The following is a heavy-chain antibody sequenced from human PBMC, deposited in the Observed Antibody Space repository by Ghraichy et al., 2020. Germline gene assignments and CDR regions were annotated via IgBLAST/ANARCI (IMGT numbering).Heavy chain of an antibody. CDR2: IYHSGST. CDR1: GGSISSGGYS. D-gene: IGHD4-17*01. CDR3: ARVRGDYAMVYYMDV. J-gene: IGHJ6*03. Sequence: SETLSLTCAVSGGSISSGGYSWSWIRQPPGKGLEWIGYIYHSGSTYYNPSLKSRVTISVDRSKNQFSLKLSSVTAADTAVYYCARVRGDYAMVYYMDVWGKGTTVTVSS. V-gene: IGHV4-30-2*01.